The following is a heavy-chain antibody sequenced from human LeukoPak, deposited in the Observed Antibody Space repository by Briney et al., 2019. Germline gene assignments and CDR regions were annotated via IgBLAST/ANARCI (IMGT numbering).Heavy chain of an antibody. CDR2: LYYSGST. V-gene: IGHV4-59*01. CDR1: GGSIGTYY. J-gene: IGHJ6*03. Sequence: SETLSLTXTVSGGSIGTYYWSWIRQTPGKGLEWIGYLYYSGSTNYNPSLKSRVTISVDTSKNQFSLKLSSVTAADTAVYYCARDPLNYYYMDVWGKGTTVTVSS. CDR3: ARDPLNYYYMDV.